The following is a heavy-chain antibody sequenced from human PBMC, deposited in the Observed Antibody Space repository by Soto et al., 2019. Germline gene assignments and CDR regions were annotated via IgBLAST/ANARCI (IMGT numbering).Heavy chain of an antibody. V-gene: IGHV3-30*18. Sequence: QVQLVESGGGVVQPGRSLRLSCAASGFTFSSYGMHWVRQAPGKGLEWVAVISYDGSNKYYADSVKSRFTISRDNSKNTLYLQMNSLRAEDTAVYYCAKGRGSYSPFYFDYWGQGTLVTVSS. CDR1: GFTFSSYG. CDR2: ISYDGSNK. CDR3: AKGRGSYSPFYFDY. D-gene: IGHD1-26*01. J-gene: IGHJ4*02.